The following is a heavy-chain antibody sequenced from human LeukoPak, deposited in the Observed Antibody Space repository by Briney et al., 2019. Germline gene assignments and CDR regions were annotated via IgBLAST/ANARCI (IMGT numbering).Heavy chain of an antibody. CDR2: ISYDGSNK. D-gene: IGHD3-10*01. CDR1: GFTFSSYG. V-gene: IGHV3-30*03. CDR3: ASLWFGELLSPLDAFDI. Sequence: PGRSLRLSCAASGFTFSSYGMHWVRHAPGKGLEWVAVISYDGSNKYYADSVKGRFTISRDNSKNTLYLQMNSPRAEDTAVYYCASLWFGELLSPLDAFDIWGQGTMVTVSS. J-gene: IGHJ3*02.